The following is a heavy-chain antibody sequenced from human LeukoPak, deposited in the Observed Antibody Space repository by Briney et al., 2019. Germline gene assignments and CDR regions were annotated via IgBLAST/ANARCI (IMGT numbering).Heavy chain of an antibody. Sequence: KPSETLSLTCSVSDYSISSYDYWGWIRQPPGKGLEWIGYIYYSGSTNYNPSLKSRVTISVDTSKNQFSLKLSSVTAADTAVYYCARVHGGGDFKDAFDIWGQGTMVTVSS. CDR2: IYYSGST. CDR3: ARVHGGGDFKDAFDI. CDR1: DYSISSYDY. J-gene: IGHJ3*02. V-gene: IGHV4-59*01. D-gene: IGHD2-21*02.